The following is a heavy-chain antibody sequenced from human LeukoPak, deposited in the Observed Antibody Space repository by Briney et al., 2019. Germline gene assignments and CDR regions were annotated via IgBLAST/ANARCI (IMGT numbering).Heavy chain of an antibody. Sequence: PGESLKISCKGSGYSFTSYWIGWVRQMPGKGLEWMGIIYPGDSDTRYSPSFQGQVTISADKSISTAYLQWSSLKASDTAMYYCARVTYYYDSSSYNDAFDIWGQGTMVTVSS. J-gene: IGHJ3*02. CDR2: IYPGDSDT. D-gene: IGHD3-22*01. CDR1: GYSFTSYW. V-gene: IGHV5-51*01. CDR3: ARVTYYYDSSSYNDAFDI.